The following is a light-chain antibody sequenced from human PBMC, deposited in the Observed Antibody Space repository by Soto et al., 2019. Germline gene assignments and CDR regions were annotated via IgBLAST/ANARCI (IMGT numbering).Light chain of an antibody. Sequence: SYELTQPPSVSVAPGNTARITCGGNNIGSKSVHWYQQKPGQAPVLVIYYDSDRPSGIPERFSGSNSGNTATLTISRAEAGDEADYYCQVWDSSSDHGVFGTGTKVTVL. CDR1: NIGSKS. J-gene: IGLJ1*01. CDR3: QVWDSSSDHGV. V-gene: IGLV3-21*04. CDR2: YDS.